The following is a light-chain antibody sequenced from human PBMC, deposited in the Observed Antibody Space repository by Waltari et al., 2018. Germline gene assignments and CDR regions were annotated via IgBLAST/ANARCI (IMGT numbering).Light chain of an antibody. V-gene: IGKV3-20*01. Sequence: EIVLTQSPGTLSLSPGERATLSCRASQSISRTLVWYQKKPGQAPRLLIYAASTRATGIPDRFSGSGSGTDFSLTISSLEPEDFAVYYCQHYLRLPVTFGQGTKVEIK. CDR1: QSISRT. J-gene: IGKJ1*01. CDR2: AAS. CDR3: QHYLRLPVT.